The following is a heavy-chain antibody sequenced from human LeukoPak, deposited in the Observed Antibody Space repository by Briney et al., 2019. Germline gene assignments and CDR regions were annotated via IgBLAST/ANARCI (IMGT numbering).Heavy chain of an antibody. Sequence: ASVKVSCKASGYTFTSYAMHWVRQAPGQRLEWMGWINAGNGNTKYSQKFQGRVTITRDTSASTAYMELSSLRSEDTAVYYCARGEASSGYLYYFDYWGQGTLVTVSS. D-gene: IGHD3-22*01. CDR1: GYTFTSYA. V-gene: IGHV1-3*01. CDR3: ARGEASSGYLYYFDY. CDR2: INAGNGNT. J-gene: IGHJ4*02.